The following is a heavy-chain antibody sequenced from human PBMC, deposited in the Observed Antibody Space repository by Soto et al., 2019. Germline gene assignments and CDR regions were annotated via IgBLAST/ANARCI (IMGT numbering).Heavy chain of an antibody. D-gene: IGHD1-26*01. V-gene: IGHV4-34*01. Sequence: QVQLQQWGAGLLKPSETLSLTCAVYGESFSAYYWTWIRQPPGKGLEWLGEISQSGKTSYSPSLNSRVTMSVDTSKNQFSMKLTSVAAADTGVYYCATVNPLGGYLNGFDIWGHGRMVTVSS. J-gene: IGHJ3*02. CDR1: GESFSAYY. CDR3: ATVNPLGGYLNGFDI. CDR2: ISQSGKT.